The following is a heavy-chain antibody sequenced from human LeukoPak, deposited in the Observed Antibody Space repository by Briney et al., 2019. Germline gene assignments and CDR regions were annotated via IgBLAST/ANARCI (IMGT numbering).Heavy chain of an antibody. Sequence: SSETLSLTCTVSGGSISTYYWSWIRQPPGKGLEWIGYIYYSGSTNYNPSLKSRVTISVDTSKNQFSLTLSSVTAADTAVYYCAREYCSGGSCFWYYMDVWGKGTTVTVSS. CDR1: GGSISTYY. D-gene: IGHD2-15*01. V-gene: IGHV4-59*01. J-gene: IGHJ6*03. CDR2: IYYSGST. CDR3: AREYCSGGSCFWYYMDV.